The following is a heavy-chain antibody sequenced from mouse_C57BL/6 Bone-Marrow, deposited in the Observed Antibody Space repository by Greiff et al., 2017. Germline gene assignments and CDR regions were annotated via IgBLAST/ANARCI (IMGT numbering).Heavy chain of an antibody. CDR1: GYTFTSYG. CDR3: ARERGPSCYYVDGYFDV. V-gene: IGHV1-81*01. CDR2: IYPRSGNT. Sequence: VQLQQSGAELARPGASVKLSCKASGYTFTSYGISWVKQRTGQGLEWIGEIYPRSGNTYYNEKFKGKATLTADKSSSTAYRELRSLTSEDSAVYFCARERGPSCYYVDGYFDVWGTGTTVTVSS. D-gene: IGHD1-1*01. J-gene: IGHJ1*03.